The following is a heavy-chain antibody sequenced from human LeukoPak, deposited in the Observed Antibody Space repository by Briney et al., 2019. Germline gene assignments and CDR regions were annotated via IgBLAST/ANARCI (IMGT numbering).Heavy chain of an antibody. CDR2: IDTNTGSP. Sequence: ASVKVSCKASGYTFTTYPIYWVRQAPGQGLEWMGWIDTNTGSPTYAQGLTGRFVFSLDTSVSTAFLQINSLKAEDTALYCCVRGIDTTGYFYYWGQGTLVTVSS. CDR3: VRGIDTTGYFYY. J-gene: IGHJ4*02. D-gene: IGHD3-22*01. CDR1: GYTFTTYP. V-gene: IGHV7-4-1*02.